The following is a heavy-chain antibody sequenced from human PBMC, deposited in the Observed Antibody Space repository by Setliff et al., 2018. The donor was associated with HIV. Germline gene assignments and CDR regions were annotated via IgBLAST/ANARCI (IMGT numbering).Heavy chain of an antibody. CDR3: ASRSDY. CDR2: ISSSRSTI. CDR1: GFTFSTYS. V-gene: IGHV3-48*01. J-gene: IGHJ4*02. Sequence: GGSLRLSCAASGFTFSTYSMNWVRQAPGKGLEWISYISSSRSTIYYADSVKRRFTISRDTAKNSLYLQMNSLRAEDTAVYYCASRSDYWGQGTLVTVSS.